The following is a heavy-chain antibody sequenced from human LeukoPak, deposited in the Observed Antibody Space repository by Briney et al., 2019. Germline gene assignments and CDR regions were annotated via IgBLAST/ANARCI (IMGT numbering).Heavy chain of an antibody. Sequence: PGGSLRLSCAASGFTLSSYWMSWVRQAPGKWLEWVANIKQDGSEKYYVDSVKGRFTISRDNAKNSLYLQMNSLRAEDTAMYYCARSEWSAFHLWGQGTMVIVSS. CDR3: ARSEWSAFHL. CDR1: GFTLSSYW. CDR2: IKQDGSEK. J-gene: IGHJ3*01. D-gene: IGHD3-3*01. V-gene: IGHV3-7*01.